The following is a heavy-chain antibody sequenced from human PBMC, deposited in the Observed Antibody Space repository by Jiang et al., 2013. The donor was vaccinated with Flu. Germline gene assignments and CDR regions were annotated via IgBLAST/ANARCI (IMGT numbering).Heavy chain of an antibody. CDR2: ISGSGGST. J-gene: IGHJ2*01. CDR3: AKDEGYDSSGYSYWYFDL. D-gene: IGHD3-22*01. V-gene: IGHV3-23*01. Sequence: VQLLESGGGLVQPGGSLRLSCAASGFTFSSYAMSWVRQAPGKGLEWVSAISGSGGSTYYADSVKGRFTISRDNSKNTLYLQMNSLRAEDTAVYYCAKDEGYDSSGYSYWYFDLWGRGTLVTVSS. CDR1: GFTFSSYA.